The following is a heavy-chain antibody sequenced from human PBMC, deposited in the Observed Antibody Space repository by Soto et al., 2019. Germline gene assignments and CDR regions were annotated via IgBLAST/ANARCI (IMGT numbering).Heavy chain of an antibody. CDR2: IYHSGST. CDR3: ASYCSGGSCYSGVLNY. CDR1: GGSISSGGYS. Sequence: QLQLQESGSGLVKPSQTLSLTCAVSGGSISSGGYSWSWIRQPPGKGLEWIGCIYHSGSTYYNPSLKSRVTISVDRSKNQFSLKLSSVTAADTAVYYCASYCSGGSCYSGVLNYWGQGTLVTVSS. J-gene: IGHJ4*02. V-gene: IGHV4-30-2*01. D-gene: IGHD2-15*01.